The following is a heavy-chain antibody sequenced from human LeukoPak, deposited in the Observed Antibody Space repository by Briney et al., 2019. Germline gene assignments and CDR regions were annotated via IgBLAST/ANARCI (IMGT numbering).Heavy chain of an antibody. CDR2: IKQDGGEK. Sequence: PGGSLRLSCAASGFTFSSYWMSWVRQAPGKGLEWVANIKQDGGEKYYLDSVKGRFTISRDNAKNSLYLHMNSLRAEDTAVYYCAREVSLNYYGSGSQSTYAFDIWGQGTMVTVSS. CDR3: AREVSLNYYGSGSQSTYAFDI. J-gene: IGHJ3*02. CDR1: GFTFSSYW. D-gene: IGHD3-10*01. V-gene: IGHV3-7*03.